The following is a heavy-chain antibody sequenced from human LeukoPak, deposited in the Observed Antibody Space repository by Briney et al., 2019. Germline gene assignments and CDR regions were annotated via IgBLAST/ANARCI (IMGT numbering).Heavy chain of an antibody. CDR1: GGSISSSNW. Sequence: SGTLSLTCAVSGGSISSSNWWSWVRQPPGKGLEWIGEIYHSGSTNYNPSLKSRVSISVDKSKNQFSLKLSSVTAADTAVYYCARGAYSGWYAYFDYWGQGTLVTVSS. CDR3: ARGAYSGWYAYFDY. J-gene: IGHJ4*02. CDR2: IYHSGST. D-gene: IGHD6-19*01. V-gene: IGHV4-4*02.